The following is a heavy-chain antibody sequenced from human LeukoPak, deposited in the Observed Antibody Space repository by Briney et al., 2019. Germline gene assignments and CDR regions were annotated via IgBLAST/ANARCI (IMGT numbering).Heavy chain of an antibody. CDR3: ARDLLHRGYAFDI. CDR2: IYSSGST. J-gene: IGHJ3*02. CDR1: GGSISSGTYY. V-gene: IGHV4-61*02. Sequence: PSETLSLTCTVSGGSISSGTYYWGWIRQPAGKGLEWIGRIYSSGSTNYNPSLKSRVTMSVDTSRNQFSLNLASVTAADTAIYYCARDLLHRGYAFDIWGQGTMVTVSS. D-gene: IGHD5-12*01.